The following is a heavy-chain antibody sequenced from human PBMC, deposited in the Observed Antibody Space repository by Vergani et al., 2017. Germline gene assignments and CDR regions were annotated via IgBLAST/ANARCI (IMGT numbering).Heavy chain of an antibody. J-gene: IGHJ4*02. Sequence: QVQLQQWGAGLLKPSETLSLTCAVYGGSFSGYYWSWIRQPPGKGLEWIGEINHSGSTNYNPSLKSRVTISVDTSKNQFSLKLSSVTAADTAVYYCARGSPSRGSGRNRRAHYFDYWGQGTLVTVSS. D-gene: IGHD6-19*01. CDR2: INHSGST. CDR1: GGSFSGYY. CDR3: ARGSPSRGSGRNRRAHYFDY. V-gene: IGHV4-34*01.